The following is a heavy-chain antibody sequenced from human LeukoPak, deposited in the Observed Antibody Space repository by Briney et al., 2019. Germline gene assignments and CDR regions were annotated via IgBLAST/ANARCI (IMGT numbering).Heavy chain of an antibody. CDR2: IYHSGST. D-gene: IGHD2-2*01. CDR3: ARTHHCSSTSCSYTGAFDI. V-gene: IGHV4-30-2*01. CDR1: GGSISSGGYY. J-gene: IGHJ3*02. Sequence: SETLSLTCTVSGGSISSGGYYWSWIRQPPGKGLEWIGYIYHSGSTYYNPSLKSRVTISVDRSKNQFSLKLSSVTAADTAVYYCARTHHCSSTSCSYTGAFDIWGQGTMVTVSS.